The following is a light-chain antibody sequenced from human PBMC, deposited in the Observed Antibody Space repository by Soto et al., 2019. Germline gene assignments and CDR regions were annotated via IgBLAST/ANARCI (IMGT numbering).Light chain of an antibody. J-gene: IGKJ5*01. V-gene: IGKV3D-11*02. CDR1: QSVSSN. Sequence: EVVLTQSPATLSLSPGERATLSCRASQSVSSNLAWYQQKPGQAPRLLIYGASTRVTGIPARFSGSGPGTDFTLTTSSLEPEDFAVYYCQQRSNWPITFGQGTRLENK. CDR3: QQRSNWPIT. CDR2: GAS.